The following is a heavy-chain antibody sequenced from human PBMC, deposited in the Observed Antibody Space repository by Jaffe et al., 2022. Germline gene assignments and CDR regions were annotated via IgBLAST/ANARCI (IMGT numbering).Heavy chain of an antibody. Sequence: QVQLVESGGGVVQPGGSLRLSCAASGFTFSSYGMHWVRQAPGKGLEWVAFIRYDGSNKYYADSVKGRFTISRDNSKNTLYLQMNSLRAEDTAVYYCAKDHFEGATKGYYFDYWGQGTLVTVSS. CDR2: IRYDGSNK. J-gene: IGHJ4*02. D-gene: IGHD1-26*01. V-gene: IGHV3-30*02. CDR1: GFTFSSYG. CDR3: AKDHFEGATKGYYFDY.